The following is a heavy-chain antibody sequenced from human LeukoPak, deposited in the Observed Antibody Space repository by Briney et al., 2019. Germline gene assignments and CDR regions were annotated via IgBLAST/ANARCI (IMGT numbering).Heavy chain of an antibody. J-gene: IGHJ4*02. Sequence: ASVKVSCKASGYTFTSYGISWVRQAPGQGLEWMGWISAYNGNTNYAQKLQGRVTMTTDTSTSTAYMELRSLRSDDTAVYYCARDWRYCSSTSCYGSDYWGQGTLVTVSS. V-gene: IGHV1-18*01. CDR1: GYTFTSYG. CDR3: ARDWRYCSSTSCYGSDY. CDR2: ISAYNGNT. D-gene: IGHD2-2*01.